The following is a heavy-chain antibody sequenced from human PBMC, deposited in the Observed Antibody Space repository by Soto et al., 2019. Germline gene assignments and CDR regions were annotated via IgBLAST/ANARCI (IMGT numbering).Heavy chain of an antibody. CDR3: ARCLDTALGKVYYYGMDV. CDR1: GGTFSSYA. J-gene: IGHJ6*02. CDR2: IIPIFGTA. D-gene: IGHD5-18*01. V-gene: IGHV1-69*06. Sequence: QVQLVQSGAEVKKPGSSVKVSCKASGGTFSSYAISWVRQAPGQGLEWMGGIIPIFGTANYAQKFQGRVTITADKSTSTAYMERSSLRSEETDVYYWARCLDTALGKVYYYGMDVWGQGTTVTVSS.